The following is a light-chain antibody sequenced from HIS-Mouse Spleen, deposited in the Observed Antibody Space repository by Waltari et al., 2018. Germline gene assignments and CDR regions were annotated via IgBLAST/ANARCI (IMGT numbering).Light chain of an antibody. CDR3: QQYNSYSRT. J-gene: IGKJ1*01. V-gene: IGKV1-5*03. CDR2: KAS. CDR1: QSISSW. Sequence: DIQMTQSPSTLSASVGDRVTITCRASQSISSWLAWYQQKPGKAPKLLIYKASSLESGVPSRFSGSGSGTEFTLTISSLQPDDFATYYCQQYNSYSRTLGQGTKVEIK.